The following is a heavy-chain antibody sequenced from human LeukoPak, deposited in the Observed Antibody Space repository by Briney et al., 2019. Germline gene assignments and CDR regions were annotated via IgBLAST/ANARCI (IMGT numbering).Heavy chain of an antibody. V-gene: IGHV1-18*01. CDR1: GYTFTSSG. CDR3: AKNSSGGYSDY. D-gene: IGHD6-19*01. CDR2: ISTYTGYS. Sequence: ASVTVSCKASGYTFTSSGISWVRQAPGQGLEWMGWISTYTGYSKYAQTLQGRVTMTADTSTSTAYMELSSLRSDDTAVYYCAKNSSGGYSDYWGQGTLVTVSS. J-gene: IGHJ4*02.